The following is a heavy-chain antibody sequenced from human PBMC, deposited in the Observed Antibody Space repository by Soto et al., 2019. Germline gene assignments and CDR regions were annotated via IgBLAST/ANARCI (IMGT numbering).Heavy chain of an antibody. CDR2: ISSSGSTI. Sequence: PGGSLRLSCAASGFTFSSYEMYWVRQAPGKGLEWVSYISSSGSTIYYADSVKGRFTISRDNAKNSLYLQMNSLRAEDTAVYYSASAGYCSSTSCYTSDPWGQGTLVTVSS. J-gene: IGHJ5*02. CDR3: ASAGYCSSTSCYTSDP. D-gene: IGHD2-2*02. CDR1: GFTFSSYE. V-gene: IGHV3-48*03.